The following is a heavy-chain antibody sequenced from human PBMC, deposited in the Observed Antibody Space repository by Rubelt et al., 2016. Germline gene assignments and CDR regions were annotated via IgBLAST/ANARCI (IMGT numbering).Heavy chain of an antibody. V-gene: IGHV4-61*01. J-gene: IGHJ3*02. D-gene: IGHD3-3*01. CDR2: IYYSGST. CDR1: GGSVSSGSYY. Sequence: QVQLQESGPGLVKPSETLSLTCTVSGGSVSSGSYYCSWIRQPPGKGLEWIGYIYYSGSTNYNPSLRSRFTLSLDTSKNQFSLKLRSVTAADTAVYYCARHVDTIVGVVIYAFDIWGQGTMVTVSS. CDR3: ARHVDTIVGVVIYAFDI.